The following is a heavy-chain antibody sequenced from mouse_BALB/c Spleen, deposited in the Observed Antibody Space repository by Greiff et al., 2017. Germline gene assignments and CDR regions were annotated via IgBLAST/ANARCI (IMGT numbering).Heavy chain of an antibody. CDR2: IYPGDGDT. D-gene: IGHD2-14*01. J-gene: IGHJ4*01. Sequence: VQRVESGAELARPGASVKLSCKASGYTFTSYWMQWVKQRPGQGLEWIGAIYPGDGDTRYTQKFKGKATLTADKSSSTAYMQLSSLASEDSAVYYCARSGRYESYYAMDYWGQGTSVTVSS. CDR3: ARSGRYESYYAMDY. CDR1: GYTFTSYW. V-gene: IGHV1-87*01.